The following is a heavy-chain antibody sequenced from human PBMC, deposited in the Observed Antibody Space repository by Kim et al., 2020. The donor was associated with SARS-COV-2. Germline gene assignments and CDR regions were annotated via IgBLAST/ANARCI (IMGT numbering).Heavy chain of an antibody. D-gene: IGHD2-2*01. CDR3: TTEGVIVVVPAATDPIDY. CDR1: GFTFSNAW. V-gene: IGHV3-15*01. CDR2: IKSKTDGGTT. Sequence: GGSLRLSCAASGFTFSNAWMSWVRQAPGKGLEWVGRIKSKTDGGTTDYAAPVKGRFTISRDDSKNTLYLQMNSLKTEDTAVYYCTTEGVIVVVPAATDPIDYWGQGTLVTVSS. J-gene: IGHJ4*02.